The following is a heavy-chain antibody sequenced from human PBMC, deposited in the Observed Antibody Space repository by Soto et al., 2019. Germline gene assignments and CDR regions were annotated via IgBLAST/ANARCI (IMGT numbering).Heavy chain of an antibody. Sequence: PGGSLRLSCAASGFTFSSYGMHWVRQAPGKGLEWVAVISYDGSNKYYADSVKGRFTISRDNSKNTLYLQMNSLRAEDTAVYYCAATEKQWPHLALDYWGQGTLVTVSS. V-gene: IGHV3-30*03. CDR1: GFTFSSYG. CDR3: AATEKQWPHLALDY. D-gene: IGHD6-19*01. CDR2: ISYDGSNK. J-gene: IGHJ4*02.